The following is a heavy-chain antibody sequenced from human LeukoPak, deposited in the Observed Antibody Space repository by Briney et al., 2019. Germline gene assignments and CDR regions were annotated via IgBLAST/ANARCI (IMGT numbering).Heavy chain of an antibody. Sequence: QPGGSLRLSCAASGFTFSSYIMSWVRQAPGKGLEWVSLIGGSGDSTYYADSVKGRFTISRDNSKNTLYLRMNSLRADDTAVYYCAKALYMTPVTTNQPFHYWGQGSLVTVSS. D-gene: IGHD4-17*01. CDR3: AKALYMTPVTTNQPFHY. CDR2: IGGSGDST. CDR1: GFTFSSYI. V-gene: IGHV3-23*01. J-gene: IGHJ4*02.